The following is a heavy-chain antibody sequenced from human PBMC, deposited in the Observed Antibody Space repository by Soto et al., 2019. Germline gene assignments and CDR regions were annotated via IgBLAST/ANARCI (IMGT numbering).Heavy chain of an antibody. J-gene: IGHJ6*02. D-gene: IGHD4-17*01. CDR3: ARQSDYGDYYYYGLDV. V-gene: IGHV4-59*08. Sequence: QPQMQESGPGLVKPSETLSLTCTVSGGSISSYYWNWIRQPPGKRLEWIGHIYYNGSTNYNPSLKSRVTISVDTSNNQYSLRLSSVTAADTAVYYCARQSDYGDYYYYGLDVWGQGTTVTVSS. CDR2: IYYNGST. CDR1: GGSISSYY.